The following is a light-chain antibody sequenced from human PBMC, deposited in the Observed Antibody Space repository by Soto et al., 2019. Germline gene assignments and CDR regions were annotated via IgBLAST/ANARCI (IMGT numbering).Light chain of an antibody. J-gene: IGKJ5*01. CDR3: QQYDILIT. Sequence: EIVITESPATLSVSPGERATLSCRASQSVSSNLAWYQQKPGQAPRLLIYGASTRATGIPARFSGSGSGTDFTFTISSLQPEDIATYYCQQYDILITFGQGTRLEIK. CDR1: QSVSSN. V-gene: IGKV3-15*01. CDR2: GAS.